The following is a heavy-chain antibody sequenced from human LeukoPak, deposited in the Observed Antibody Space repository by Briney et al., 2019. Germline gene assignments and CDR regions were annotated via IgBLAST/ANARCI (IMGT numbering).Heavy chain of an antibody. J-gene: IGHJ6*03. CDR2: INPNSGDT. D-gene: IGHD3-10*01. Sequence: ASVKISCKASGYTFTGYYIHWVRQAPGQGLEWIGWINPNSGDTNYAQKFQGEVTMTRDTSISTAYMELSRLRSDDTAVYYCARGVTGIYYYYYMDVWGKGTTVTVSS. CDR3: ARGVTGIYYYYYMDV. CDR1: GYTFTGYY. V-gene: IGHV1-2*02.